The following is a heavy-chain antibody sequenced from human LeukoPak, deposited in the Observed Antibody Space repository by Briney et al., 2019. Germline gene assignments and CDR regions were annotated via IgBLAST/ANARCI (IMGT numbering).Heavy chain of an antibody. V-gene: IGHV4-34*01. J-gene: IGHJ6*03. CDR3: ARDSYYYGSHYYYYMDV. CDR1: GGSFSGYY. D-gene: IGHD3-10*01. CDR2: INHNGST. Sequence: PSETLSLTCAVYGGSFSGYYWSWIRQPPGKGLEWIGEINHNGSTNYNPSLKSRVTMSVDTSKNQFSLKLSSVTAADTAVYYCARDSYYYGSHYYYYMDVWGKGTTVTISS.